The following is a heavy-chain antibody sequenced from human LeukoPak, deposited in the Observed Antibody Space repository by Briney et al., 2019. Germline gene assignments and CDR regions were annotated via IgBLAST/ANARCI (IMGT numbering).Heavy chain of an antibody. Sequence: SETLSLTCAVSGYSISSGYYWGWLRQPPGKGLEWFGSIYHSGSTYYNPSLKSRVTISLDTSKNQVSLKLNSVTAADTAVYYCAKQAYYFVDYWGQGTLVAISS. D-gene: IGHD2/OR15-2a*01. J-gene: IGHJ4*02. CDR1: GYSISSGYY. CDR3: AKQAYYFVDY. V-gene: IGHV4-38-2*01. CDR2: IYHSGST.